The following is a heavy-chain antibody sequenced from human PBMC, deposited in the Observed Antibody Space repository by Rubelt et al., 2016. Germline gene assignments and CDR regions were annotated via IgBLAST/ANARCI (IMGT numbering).Heavy chain of an antibody. CDR1: GGSISSSSYY. Sequence: QLQMQESGPGLVKPTEALSLTCTVSGGSISSSSYYWGWIRQPPGKGLEWIGSIFYSGITYYNPSLKSRVTLSVDTSKNQFSRGLSSVTAADTAMYYCARGYCSGGCCYDCWGQGTLVTVSS. CDR3: ARGYCSGGCCYDC. D-gene: IGHD2-15*01. V-gene: IGHV4-39*07. J-gene: IGHJ4*02. CDR2: IFYSGIT.